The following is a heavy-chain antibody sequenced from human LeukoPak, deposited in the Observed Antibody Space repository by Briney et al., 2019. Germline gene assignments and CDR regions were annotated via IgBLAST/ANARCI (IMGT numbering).Heavy chain of an antibody. D-gene: IGHD3-3*01. CDR1: GGTFSSYA. CDR3: ASRITIFGVVKTYYYMDV. V-gene: IGHV1-69*13. CDR2: IIPIFGTA. J-gene: IGHJ6*03. Sequence: GASVKVSCKASGGTFSSYAISWVRQAPGQGLEWMGGIIPIFGTANYAQKFQGRVTITADESTSTAYMELSSLRSEDTAVYYCASRITIFGVVKTYYYMDVWGKGTTVTVSS.